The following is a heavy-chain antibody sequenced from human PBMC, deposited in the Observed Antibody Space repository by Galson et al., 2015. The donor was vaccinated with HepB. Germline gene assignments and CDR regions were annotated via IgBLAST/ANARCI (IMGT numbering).Heavy chain of an antibody. Sequence: SVKVSCKASGYTFTSYDINWVRQATGQGLEWMGWMNPNSGNTGYAQKFQGRVTMTRNTSISTAYMELSSLRSEDTAVYYCARVYGSSWFYYYYYGMDVWGQGTTVTVSS. CDR2: MNPNSGNT. CDR3: ARVYGSSWFYYYYYGMDV. V-gene: IGHV1-8*01. D-gene: IGHD6-13*01. CDR1: GYTFTSYD. J-gene: IGHJ6*02.